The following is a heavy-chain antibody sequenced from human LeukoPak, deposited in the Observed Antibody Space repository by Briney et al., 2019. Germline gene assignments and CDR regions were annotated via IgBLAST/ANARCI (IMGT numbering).Heavy chain of an antibody. V-gene: IGHV3-21*01. CDR3: ARDRGAAAGIRAFDI. J-gene: IGHJ3*02. Sequence: PGGSLRLSSAASGFTFSSYSMNWVRPAPGKGREWVSSISSSSSYIYYADSVKGRFTISRDNAKNSLYLQMNSLRAEDTAVYYCARDRGAAAGIRAFDIWGQGAMVTVSS. CDR2: ISSSSSYI. CDR1: GFTFSSYS. D-gene: IGHD6-13*01.